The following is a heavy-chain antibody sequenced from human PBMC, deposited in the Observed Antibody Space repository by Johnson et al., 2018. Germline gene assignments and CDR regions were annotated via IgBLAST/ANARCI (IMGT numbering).Heavy chain of an antibody. CDR2: IIPILGIA. D-gene: IGHD3-22*01. V-gene: IGHV1-69*09. Sequence: QVQLVESGAEVKKXGSSXKVXCKASGGTFSSYTISWVRQAPGQGLEWMGRIIPILGIANYAQTFQGRVTITADESTSTAYMELSSLRSGDTAVYYFARRYYDRSGYYYPRRIDAFDIWGQGTMVTVSS. CDR1: GGTFSSYT. CDR3: ARRYYDRSGYYYPRRIDAFDI. J-gene: IGHJ3*02.